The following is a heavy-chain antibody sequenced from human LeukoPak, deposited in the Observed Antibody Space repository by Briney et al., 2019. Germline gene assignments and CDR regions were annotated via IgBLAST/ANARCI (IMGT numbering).Heavy chain of an antibody. CDR1: GFTFSSYA. D-gene: IGHD3-3*01. J-gene: IGHJ4*02. V-gene: IGHV3-7*01. Sequence: PGGSLRLSCAASGFTFSSYAMSWVRQAPGKGLEWVANIKQDGSEKYYVDSVKGRFTISRDNAKNSLYLQMNSLRAEDTAVYYCAREPHPIWSGYENGGYWGQGTLVTVSS. CDR2: IKQDGSEK. CDR3: AREPHPIWSGYENGGY.